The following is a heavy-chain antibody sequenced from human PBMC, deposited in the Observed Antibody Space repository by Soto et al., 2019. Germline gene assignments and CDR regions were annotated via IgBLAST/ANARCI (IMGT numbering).Heavy chain of an antibody. D-gene: IGHD3-22*01. J-gene: IGHJ4*02. CDR3: AKGGPYYYDSSGYYDY. CDR1: GFTFSGYA. V-gene: IGHV3-23*01. CDR2: IIGSGGST. Sequence: EVQLLESGGGLVQPGGSLSLSCAASGFTFSGYAMSWVRQAPGKGLEWVSAIIGSGGSTYYADSVKGRFTISRDNSKNTRNLQMKRLNAEDTAVYYCAKGGPYYYDSSGYYDYWGQGTLVTVSS.